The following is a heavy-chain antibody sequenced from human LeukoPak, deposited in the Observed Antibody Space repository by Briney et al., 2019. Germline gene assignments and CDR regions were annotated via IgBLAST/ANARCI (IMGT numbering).Heavy chain of an antibody. CDR3: ARVSTGSEYFDY. CDR2: ISRSGSTI. Sequence: GGSLRLSCAASGXTVSSNYMNWVRQAPGKGLEWVSYISRSGSTIFSADSVKGRFTTSRDNAKNSPFLQMNSLRAEDTAVYYCARVSTGSEYFDYWGQGTLVTVSS. J-gene: IGHJ4*02. CDR1: GXTVSSNY. V-gene: IGHV3-48*03.